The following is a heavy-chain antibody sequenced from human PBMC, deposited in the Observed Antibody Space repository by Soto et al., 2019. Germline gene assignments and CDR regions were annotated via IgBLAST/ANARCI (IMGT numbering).Heavy chain of an antibody. V-gene: IGHV3-23*01. J-gene: IGHJ6*02. Sequence: PGGSLRLSCAASGFTFSSYAMSWVRQAPGKGLEWVSAISGSGGSTYYADSVKGRFTISRDNSKNTLYLQMNSLRAEDTAVYYCAKDGPLQGGNPHYYYYYGMDVWGQGTTVTVSS. CDR2: ISGSGGST. CDR1: GFTFSSYA. CDR3: AKDGPLQGGNPHYYYYYGMDV. D-gene: IGHD2-15*01.